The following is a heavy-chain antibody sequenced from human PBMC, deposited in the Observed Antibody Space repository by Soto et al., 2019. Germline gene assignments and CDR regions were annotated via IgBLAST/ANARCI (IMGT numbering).Heavy chain of an antibody. J-gene: IGHJ4*02. Sequence: GASVKVSCKASGGTFGSYAISWVRQAPGQGLEWMGGIIPIFGTANYAQKFQGRVTITADESTSTAYMELSSLRSEDTAVYYCSATLRSAAAGRGYYFDYWGQGTLVTVSS. CDR1: GGTFGSYA. CDR3: SATLRSAAAGRGYYFDY. CDR2: IIPIFGTA. V-gene: IGHV1-69*13. D-gene: IGHD6-13*01.